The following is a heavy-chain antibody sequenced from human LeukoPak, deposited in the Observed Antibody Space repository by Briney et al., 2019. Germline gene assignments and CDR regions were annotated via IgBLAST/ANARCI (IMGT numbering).Heavy chain of an antibody. V-gene: IGHV1-18*01. J-gene: IGHJ3*02. CDR2: ISANDGDT. Sequence: ASVKVSCKTSGYTFSSHGISWVRQAPGQGLEWMGWISANDGDTNYAQKLQGRITMTTDTSTSTAYMELRSLRSDDTAVYYCARDSAGIASAGTGDAFDIWGRGTMVTVSS. D-gene: IGHD6-13*01. CDR1: GYTFSSHG. CDR3: ARDSAGIASAGTGDAFDI.